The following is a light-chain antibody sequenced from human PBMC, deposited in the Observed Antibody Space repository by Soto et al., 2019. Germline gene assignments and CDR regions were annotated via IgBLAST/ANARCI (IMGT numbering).Light chain of an antibody. V-gene: IGLV1-40*01. Sequence: QSVLTQPPSVSGAPGQRVTISCTGSSSNIGAPYDVHWYQQLPGTAPKLLIYGNDNRPSGVPDRFSGSKSGTSASLAITGLQAEVEADYYCQSYDSSLSAYVFGTGTKLTVL. CDR3: QSYDSSLSAYV. J-gene: IGLJ1*01. CDR1: SSNIGAPYD. CDR2: GND.